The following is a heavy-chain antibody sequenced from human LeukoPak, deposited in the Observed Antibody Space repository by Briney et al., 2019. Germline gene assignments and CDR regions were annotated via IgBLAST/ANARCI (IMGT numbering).Heavy chain of an antibody. CDR2: ISSGSSHI. CDR1: GFTLSSYS. V-gene: IGHV3-21*01. CDR3: ARAGYIYGYDS. J-gene: IGHJ5*01. Sequence: GGSLILSCAASGFTLSSYSMNWVRQAPGKGLEWVSSISSGSSHIYYADSLKGRFTISRDNAKNSLYLQINSLRAEDTAVYYCARAGYIYGYDSWGQGTLVTVSS. D-gene: IGHD5-18*01.